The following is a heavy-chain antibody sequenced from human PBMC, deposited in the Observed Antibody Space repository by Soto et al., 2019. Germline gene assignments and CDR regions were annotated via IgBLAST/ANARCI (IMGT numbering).Heavy chain of an antibody. Sequence: QVQLVQSGPEVKKSGSSVKVSCKLSGGTFTTDTISWLRRAPGQGLEWMGRIIPILGTGNYAQKFQGRVTSTEDKATNTGYMELSSLTSEDTAVYYFAREQGSYNMGTFPFYYLDVWGNGTTVTVSS. CDR1: GGTFTTDT. CDR3: AREQGSYNMGTFPFYYLDV. V-gene: IGHV1-69*08. J-gene: IGHJ6*03. D-gene: IGHD3-10*01. CDR2: IIPILGTG.